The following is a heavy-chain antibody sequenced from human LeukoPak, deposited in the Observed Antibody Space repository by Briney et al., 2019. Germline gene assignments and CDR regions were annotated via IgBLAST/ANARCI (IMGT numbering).Heavy chain of an antibody. CDR3: AKDTYYYDF. V-gene: IGHV3-23*01. CDR2: ISGSGGST. J-gene: IGHJ4*02. Sequence: GKSLRLSCVASGFSFSDSVIHWVRQAPGKGLEWVSAISGSGGSTYYADSVKGRFTISRDNSKNTLYLQMNSLRAEDTAVYYCAKDTYYYDFWGQGTLVTVSS. D-gene: IGHD3/OR15-3a*01. CDR1: GFSFSDSV.